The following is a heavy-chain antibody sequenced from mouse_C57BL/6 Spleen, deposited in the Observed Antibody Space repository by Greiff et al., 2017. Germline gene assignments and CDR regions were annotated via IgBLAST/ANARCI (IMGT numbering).Heavy chain of an antibody. V-gene: IGHV5-16*01. D-gene: IGHD2-5*01. CDR3: ARASYSNYFYY. CDR1: GFTFSDYY. J-gene: IGHJ2*01. CDR2: INYDGSST. Sequence: EVMLVESEGGLVQPGSSMKLSCTASGFTFSDYYMAWVRQVPEKGLEWVANINYDGSSTYYLDSLKSRFIISRDNAKNILYLQMSSLKSEDTATYYCARASYSNYFYYWGKGTTLSVSS.